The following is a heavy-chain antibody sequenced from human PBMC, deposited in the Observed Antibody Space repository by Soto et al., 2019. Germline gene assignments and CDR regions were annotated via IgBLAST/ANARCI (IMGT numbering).Heavy chain of an antibody. J-gene: IGHJ4*01. CDR1: GFTFSSFG. Sequence: PGGSLRLSCVASGFTFSSFGIHWVRQAPGKGLEWVGVISSDGETKYYADSVKGRFTISRDNSKNTLYLQMDSLRPEDTAVYYCAKEVAVAGVLDYWGHGTLVTVSS. CDR2: ISSDGETK. CDR3: AKEVAVAGVLDY. V-gene: IGHV3-30*18. D-gene: IGHD6-19*01.